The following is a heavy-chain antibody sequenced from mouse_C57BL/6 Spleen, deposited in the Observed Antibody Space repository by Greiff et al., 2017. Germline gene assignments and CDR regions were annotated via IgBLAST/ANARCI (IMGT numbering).Heavy chain of an antibody. V-gene: IGHV1-53*01. Sequence: QVQLQQPGTELVKPGASVKLSCKASGYTFTSYWMHWVKQRPGQGLEWIGNINPSNGGTNYNEKFKSKATLTVDKSSSTAYMQLSILTAEDSAVYYCARPLRPVYAMDYGGQGTSVTVSS. D-gene: IGHD3-2*02. CDR2: INPSNGGT. CDR1: GYTFTSYW. J-gene: IGHJ4*01. CDR3: ARPLRPVYAMDY.